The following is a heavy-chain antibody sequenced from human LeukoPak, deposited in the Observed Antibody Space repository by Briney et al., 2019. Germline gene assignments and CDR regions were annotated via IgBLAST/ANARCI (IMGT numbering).Heavy chain of an antibody. CDR2: ISSSSRTI. CDR3: ADGGRYGSGSYYGVDV. J-gene: IGHJ6*02. D-gene: IGHD3-10*01. CDR1: TFTFSSYS. Sequence: GGSRRLSCIASTFTFSSYSMNWVRQTPGMGLEWISHISSSSRTIYYADSVKGRFTVSRDNAKNSLYLEMNSLRDEDTAVYYCADGGRYGSGSYYGVDVWGQGTTVTVSS. V-gene: IGHV3-48*02.